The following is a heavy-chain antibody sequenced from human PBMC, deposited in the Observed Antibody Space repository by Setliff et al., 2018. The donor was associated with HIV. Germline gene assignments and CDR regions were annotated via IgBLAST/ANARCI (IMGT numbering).Heavy chain of an antibody. CDR3: ARDIQAAGTGWFDP. Sequence: PSETLSLTCSVSGGSISTYHWSWIRQPPGKGLEWIGYIYKSGSTNYSPSLKSRVTISPGTSKNQFSLKLTSVTAADTAVYYCARDIQAAGTGWFDPWGQGTLVTVSS. CDR1: GGSISTYH. V-gene: IGHV4-4*08. J-gene: IGHJ5*02. D-gene: IGHD6-13*01. CDR2: IYKSGST.